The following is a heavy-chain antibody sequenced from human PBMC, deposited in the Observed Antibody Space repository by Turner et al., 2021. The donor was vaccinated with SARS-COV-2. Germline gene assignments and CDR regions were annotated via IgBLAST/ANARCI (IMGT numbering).Heavy chain of an antibody. Sequence: LQLQESVPGLVQPSETLSLTCTVSGGSTSSSNYYWGWICQPPGKGLEWIGSIYYSGGTYYNPSRKSRVTISVDTSKNQFSLNLSSVTAADTAVYYCARLLNPGSYYYYYYGMDVWGQGTTVTVSS. CDR1: GGSTSSSNYY. D-gene: IGHD3-10*01. CDR3: ARLLNPGSYYYYYYGMDV. CDR2: IYYSGGT. V-gene: IGHV4-39*01. J-gene: IGHJ6*02.